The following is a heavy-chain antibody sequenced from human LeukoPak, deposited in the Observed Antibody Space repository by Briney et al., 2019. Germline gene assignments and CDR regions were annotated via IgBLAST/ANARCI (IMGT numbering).Heavy chain of an antibody. D-gene: IGHD1-26*01. CDR2: IYSGGNT. Sequence: AGGSLRLSCAASGFSVSSSYMSWVRQAPGKGLEWVSVIYSGGNTYYADSVKGRFTISRDNSKNTLYLQMNSLRAEDTAVYYCALDRVGDYYFDYWGQGTLVTVSS. CDR1: GFSVSSSY. V-gene: IGHV3-53*01. CDR3: ALDRVGDYYFDY. J-gene: IGHJ4*02.